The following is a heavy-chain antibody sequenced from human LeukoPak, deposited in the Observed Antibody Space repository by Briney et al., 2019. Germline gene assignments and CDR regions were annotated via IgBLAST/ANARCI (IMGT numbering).Heavy chain of an antibody. D-gene: IGHD7-27*01. Sequence: PSETLSLTCTVSGGSISSGDYYWSWIRQPPGKGLEWIGYIYYSGSTYHNPSLKSRVTISVDTSKNQFSLKLSSVTAADTAVYYCARTGAFEADYFDYWGQGTLVTVSS. CDR1: GGSISSGDYY. V-gene: IGHV4-30-4*01. CDR3: ARTGAFEADYFDY. CDR2: IYYSGST. J-gene: IGHJ4*02.